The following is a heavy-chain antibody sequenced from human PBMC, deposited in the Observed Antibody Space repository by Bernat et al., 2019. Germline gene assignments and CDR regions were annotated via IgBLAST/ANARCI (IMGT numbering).Heavy chain of an antibody. J-gene: IGHJ6*03. D-gene: IGHD3-10*01. CDR2: IWYDGSNK. CDR3: ARGGGNYGSEMYYYMDV. CDR1: GFTFSSYG. V-gene: IGHV3-33*01. Sequence: QVQLVESGGGVVQPGRSLRLSCAASGFTFSSYGMHWVRQAPGKGLEWVAVIWYDGSNKYYADSVKGRFTISRDNSKNTLYLQMNSLRAEDTAVYYCARGGGNYGSEMYYYMDVWGKGTTVTVSS.